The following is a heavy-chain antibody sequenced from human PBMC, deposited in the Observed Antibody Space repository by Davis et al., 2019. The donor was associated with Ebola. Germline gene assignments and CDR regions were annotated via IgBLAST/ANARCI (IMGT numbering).Heavy chain of an antibody. Sequence: ASVKVSCKASGYTFTSYGISWVRQAPGQGLEWMGWINPNSGGTNYAQKFQGWVTMTRDTSISTAYMELSRLRSDDTAVYYCARGAQGVIGGFYDYWGQGTLVTVSS. CDR3: ARGAQGVIGGFYDY. CDR2: INPNSGGT. CDR1: GYTFTSYG. D-gene: IGHD3-10*01. J-gene: IGHJ4*02. V-gene: IGHV1-2*04.